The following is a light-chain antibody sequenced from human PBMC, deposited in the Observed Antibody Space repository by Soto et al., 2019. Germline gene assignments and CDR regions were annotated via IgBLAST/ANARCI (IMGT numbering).Light chain of an antibody. CDR1: QSVSTS. Sequence: DIVLTQSPGTLSLSPGERGTLSCRASQSVSTSLAWYQKNPGQAPRLLIYDASSRATGIPDRFSGSGSGTDFTLTISRLEPEDFAVYYCQQYGSSRWTFGQGTKVDIK. CDR2: DAS. CDR3: QQYGSSRWT. J-gene: IGKJ1*01. V-gene: IGKV3-20*01.